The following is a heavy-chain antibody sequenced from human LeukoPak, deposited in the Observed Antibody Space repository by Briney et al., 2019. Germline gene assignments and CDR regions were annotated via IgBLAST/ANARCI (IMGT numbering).Heavy chain of an antibody. J-gene: IGHJ4*02. CDR3: VKGPGADCWGGSYPFDY. CDR1: GFTFSDYA. D-gene: IGHD3-3*01. V-gene: IGHV3-23*01. Sequence: GGSLRLSCAASGFTFSDYAVNWVRQAPGKGLEWVSGIHASGNSANYANSVKGRFTISRDNTRNILYLLMNNLRAEDTAVYYWVKGPGADCWGGSYPFDYWGQGTLVTVSS. CDR2: IHASGNSA.